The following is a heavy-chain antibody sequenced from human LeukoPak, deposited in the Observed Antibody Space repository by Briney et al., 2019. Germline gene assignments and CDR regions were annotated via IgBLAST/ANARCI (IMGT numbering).Heavy chain of an antibody. J-gene: IGHJ4*02. CDR3: ARSKFLVQQLVLFTDY. Sequence: GGSLRLSCAASGFTFSSYSMNWVRQAPGKGLEWVSSISSSSSYIYYADSVKGRFTISRDNAKNSLYLQMNSLRAEDTAVYYCARSKFLVQQLVLFTDYWGQGTLVTVSS. CDR1: GFTFSSYS. V-gene: IGHV3-21*01. D-gene: IGHD6-13*01. CDR2: ISSSSSYI.